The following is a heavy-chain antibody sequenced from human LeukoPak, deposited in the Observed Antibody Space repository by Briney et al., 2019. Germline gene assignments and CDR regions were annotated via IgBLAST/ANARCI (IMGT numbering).Heavy chain of an antibody. D-gene: IGHD3-9*01. Sequence: GGSLRLSCAASGFTFSSYGMHWVRQAPGKGLEWVAFIRYDRSNKYYADSVKGRFTISRDNAKNSLYLQMNSLRAEDTAVYYCASPSISTRHGFDIWGQGTMVTVSS. CDR1: GFTFSSYG. CDR2: IRYDRSNK. J-gene: IGHJ3*02. CDR3: ASPSISTRHGFDI. V-gene: IGHV3-30*02.